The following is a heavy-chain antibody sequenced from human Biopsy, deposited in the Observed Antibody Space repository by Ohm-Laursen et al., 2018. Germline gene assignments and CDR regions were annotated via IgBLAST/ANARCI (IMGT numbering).Heavy chain of an antibody. CDR3: ARGSNDFGGLYFPR. Sequence: GTLSLTCTASGGSFTGHYWSWIRQPPGKGLEWIGHITYTGYTSYNASLKSRVTISVDTYRNHFSLRLSSLTAADTAVYYCARGSNDFGGLYFPRWGQGTLLTVSS. D-gene: IGHD4-23*01. CDR2: ITYTGYT. CDR1: GGSFTGHY. J-gene: IGHJ4*02. V-gene: IGHV4-59*11.